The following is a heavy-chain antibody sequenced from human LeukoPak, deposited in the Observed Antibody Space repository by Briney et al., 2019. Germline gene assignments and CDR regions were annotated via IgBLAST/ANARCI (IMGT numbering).Heavy chain of an antibody. CDR1: GFTFRSYG. CDR3: AKGTVTRAYYYFYMDV. Sequence: GGTLRLSCAASGFTFRSYGMSRVRQAPGKGLEWVAAIGTSGGDTYYADSVKGRFTISRDNSKNTLSVQMNSLRVDDTAIYYCAKGTVTRAYYYFYMDVWGKGTTVTIS. CDR2: IGTSGGDT. D-gene: IGHD4-17*01. V-gene: IGHV3-23*01. J-gene: IGHJ6*03.